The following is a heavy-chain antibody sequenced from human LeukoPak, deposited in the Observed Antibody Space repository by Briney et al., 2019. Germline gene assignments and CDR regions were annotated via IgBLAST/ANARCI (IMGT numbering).Heavy chain of an antibody. V-gene: IGHV4-4*08. CDR1: GGSVSSYY. J-gene: IGHJ4*02. CDR2: IHNSGRT. D-gene: IGHD1-14*01. Sequence: PSETLSLTCSVAGGSVSSYYWSWIRQSPGKGLEWIGYIHNSGRTNYNPSLKSRVTGFVDTSKNQVSLRLSSVTAADTAVYYCARHGTISSESYFDYWGQGALVTVSS. CDR3: ARHGTISSESYFDY.